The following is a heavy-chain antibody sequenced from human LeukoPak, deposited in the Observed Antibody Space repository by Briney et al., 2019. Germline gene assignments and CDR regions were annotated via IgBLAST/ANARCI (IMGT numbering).Heavy chain of an antibody. Sequence: SETLSLTCAVYGGSFSGYYWSWIRQPPGKGLEWIGEINRSGSTNYNPSLKSRVTISVDTSKNQFSLKLSSVTAADTAVYYCARAHYYGSGSYYNRLSMDFDYWGQGTLVTVSS. D-gene: IGHD3-10*01. CDR3: ARAHYYGSGSYYNRLSMDFDY. J-gene: IGHJ4*02. V-gene: IGHV4-34*01. CDR1: GGSFSGYY. CDR2: INRSGST.